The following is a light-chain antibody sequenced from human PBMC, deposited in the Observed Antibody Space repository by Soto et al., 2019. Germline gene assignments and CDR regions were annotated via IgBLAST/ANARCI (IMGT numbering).Light chain of an antibody. CDR3: QHYNSYSEA. CDR1: RDVGSD. Sequence: SPSSVSASVGEKIIITCRASRDVGSDVSWYQQKPGQAPKLLIYAASNLYTGVPSRFSGSRSGTEFTLTISSLQPDDFATYYCQHYNSYSEAFGQGTKVAIK. J-gene: IGKJ1*01. V-gene: IGKV1-17*01. CDR2: AAS.